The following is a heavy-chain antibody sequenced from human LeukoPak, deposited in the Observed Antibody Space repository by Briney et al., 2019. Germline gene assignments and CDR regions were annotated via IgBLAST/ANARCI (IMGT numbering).Heavy chain of an antibody. CDR1: GGSISSGGYS. Sequence: PSETLSLTCAVSGGSISSGGYSWSWVRQPPGKGLEWIGYIYHSGSTYYNPSLKSRVTISVDRSKNQFSLKLSSVTAADTAVYYCARARGPNWFDPWGQGTLVTVSS. CDR2: IYHSGST. D-gene: IGHD3/OR15-3a*01. CDR3: ARARGPNWFDP. J-gene: IGHJ5*02. V-gene: IGHV4-30-2*01.